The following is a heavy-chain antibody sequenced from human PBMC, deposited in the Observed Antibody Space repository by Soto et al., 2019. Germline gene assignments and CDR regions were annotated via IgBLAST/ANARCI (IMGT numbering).Heavy chain of an antibody. CDR1: GFIFSNYA. CDR2: ISGSGADT. J-gene: IGHJ4*02. Sequence: GGSLRLSCAPSGFIFSNYAMSWVRQARGKGLEWVSAISGSGADTYYTESVKGRFTISRDNFKNTLYLQMNSLRAEDTAVYYCAKDTGRGGGSVFDYWGQGTLVTVS. CDR3: AKDTGRGGGSVFDY. D-gene: IGHD2-15*01. V-gene: IGHV3-23*01.